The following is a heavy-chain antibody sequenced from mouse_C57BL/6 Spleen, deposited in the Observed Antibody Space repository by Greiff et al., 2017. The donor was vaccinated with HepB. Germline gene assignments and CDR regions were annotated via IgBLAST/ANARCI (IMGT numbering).Heavy chain of an antibody. CDR2: ITHSGET. Sequence: VKLQESGPGLVKPSQSLFLTCSITSFPITRGYYWIWIRQSPGKPLEWMGYITHSGETFYNPSLQSPISITRETSKNQFFLQLNSVTTEDTAMYYCAGDSSGYWYFDVWGTGTTVTVSS. J-gene: IGHJ1*03. V-gene: IGHV12-3*01. CDR3: AGDSSGYWYFDV. CDR1: SFPITRGYY. D-gene: IGHD3-2*02.